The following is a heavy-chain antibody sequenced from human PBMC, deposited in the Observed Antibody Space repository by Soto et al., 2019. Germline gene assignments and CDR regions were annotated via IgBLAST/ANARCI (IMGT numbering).Heavy chain of an antibody. J-gene: IGHJ4*02. V-gene: IGHV4-30-4*01. Sequence: PSETLSLTCTVSGGSISSGDYYWSWIRQPPGKGLEWIGYIYYSGSTYYNPSLESRVNISVDTSKNQFSLKLSSVTAADTAVYYCARGSMDYFDYWGQGTLVTVSS. CDR1: GGSISSGDYY. CDR2: IYYSGST. CDR3: ARGSMDYFDY.